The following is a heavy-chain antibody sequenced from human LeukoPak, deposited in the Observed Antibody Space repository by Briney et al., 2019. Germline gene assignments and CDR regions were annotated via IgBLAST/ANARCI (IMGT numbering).Heavy chain of an antibody. V-gene: IGHV3-21*01. Sequence: GGSLRLSCEASGFTFSSYWMSWVRQAPGKGLEWVSSISSSSSYIYYADSVKGRFTISRDNAKNSLYLQMNSLRAEDTAVYYCARGRDYYMDVWGKGTTVTISS. CDR2: ISSSSSYI. CDR3: ARGRDYYMDV. J-gene: IGHJ6*03. CDR1: GFTFSSYW.